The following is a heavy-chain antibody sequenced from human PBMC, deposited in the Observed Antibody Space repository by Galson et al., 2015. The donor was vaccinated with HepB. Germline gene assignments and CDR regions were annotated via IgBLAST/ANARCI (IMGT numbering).Heavy chain of an antibody. V-gene: IGHV1-2*06. D-gene: IGHD6-25*01. CDR2: INPNSGGT. CDR1: GYTFTDHY. CDR3: ARGSSDWFRFDP. Sequence: VKVSCKASGYTFTDHYIHWVRQAPGQELEWMGRINPNSGGTNYPQKFQGRVTMTSDTSVSTAYMELNRLNSDDTAVYYCARGSSDWFRFDPWGQGTLVTVSS. J-gene: IGHJ5*02.